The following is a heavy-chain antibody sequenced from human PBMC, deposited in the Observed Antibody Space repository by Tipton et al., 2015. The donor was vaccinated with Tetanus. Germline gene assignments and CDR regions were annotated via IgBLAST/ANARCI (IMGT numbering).Heavy chain of an antibody. CDR1: GGSVRSGDYS. CDR2: VSYSGRT. V-gene: IGHV4-61*08. J-gene: IGHJ6*02. Sequence: TLSLTCTVSGGSVRSGDYSWNWIRQPPGKGLEWLADVSYSGRTNSNYSLKRRVTISVDTSKNQFSLNLSSVTAADPAVYYCARSGYYSRAYYHYRMDVWRQGTTVSVSS. CDR3: ARSGYYSRAYYHYRMDV. D-gene: IGHD3-9*01.